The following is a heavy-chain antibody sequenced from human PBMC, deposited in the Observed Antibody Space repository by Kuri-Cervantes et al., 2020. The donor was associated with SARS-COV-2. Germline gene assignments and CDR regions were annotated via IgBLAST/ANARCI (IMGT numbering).Heavy chain of an antibody. J-gene: IGHJ4*02. V-gene: IGHV3-64*04. CDR2: ISSNGGST. D-gene: IGHD2-2*02. CDR1: GFTFSSYA. Sequence: GESLKISCSASGFTFSSYAMHWVRQAPGKGLEYVSAISSNGGSTYYADSVKGRFTISRDNSKNTLYLQMNSLRAEDTAVYYCARDWLGYCSSTSCYTLDYWGQGARVTVSS. CDR3: ARDWLGYCSSTSCYTLDY.